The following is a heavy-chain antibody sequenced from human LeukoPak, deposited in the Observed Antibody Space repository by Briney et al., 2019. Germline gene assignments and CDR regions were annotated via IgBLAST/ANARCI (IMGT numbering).Heavy chain of an antibody. V-gene: IGHV3-23*01. CDR3: ARDMGSSWYPFDY. CDR2: ISGSGGST. CDR1: GFTFSSYA. J-gene: IGHJ4*02. D-gene: IGHD6-13*01. Sequence: GGSLRLSCAASGFTFSSYAMSWVRQAPGKGLEWVSAISGSGGSTYYADSVKGRFTISRDNAKNSLYLQMNSLRAEDTAVYYCARDMGSSWYPFDYWGQGTLVTVSS.